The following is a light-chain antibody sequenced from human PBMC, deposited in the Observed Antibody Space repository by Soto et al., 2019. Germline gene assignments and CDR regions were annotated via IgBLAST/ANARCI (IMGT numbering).Light chain of an antibody. V-gene: IGKV1-12*01. CDR3: QQLNSHPYT. Sequence: DIQMTQSPSSVSAAVGDRVTITCRASQGINKWLAWYQQKPGKAPQLLISAASTLRSGVPSRFSGSGSGTDFILTISSLQPEDFATYYCQQLNSHPYTFGQGTKLEIK. CDR1: QGINKW. J-gene: IGKJ2*01. CDR2: AAS.